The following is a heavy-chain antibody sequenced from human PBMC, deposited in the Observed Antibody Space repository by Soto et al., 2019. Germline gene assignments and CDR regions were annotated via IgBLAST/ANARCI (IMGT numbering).Heavy chain of an antibody. V-gene: IGHV5-51*01. J-gene: IGHJ4*02. D-gene: IGHD3-3*01. CDR1: GYNFAGYW. CDR2: IYPSDSDT. Sequence: GESLKISCKGSGYNFAGYWIALVRQMPGKGLELMGIIYPSDSDTRYRPSFQGQVTISADKSISSAYLQWSSLRASDTAMYYCARGGVSTRTFDYWGQGTPVTVS. CDR3: ARGGVSTRTFDY.